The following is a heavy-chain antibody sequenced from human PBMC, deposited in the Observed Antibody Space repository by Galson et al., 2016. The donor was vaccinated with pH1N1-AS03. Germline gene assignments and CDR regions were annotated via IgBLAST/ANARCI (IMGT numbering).Heavy chain of an antibody. CDR1: GYIFSSYW. D-gene: IGHD2-15*01. CDR3: ARQKYCSGGSCFLYYDAFDM. CDR2: IWPADSDT. J-gene: IGHJ3*02. V-gene: IGHV5-51*01. Sequence: QSGAEVKKPGESLKISCQASGYIFSSYWIGWVRQRPGKGLEWMGIIWPADSDTKYSPSFQGQVTISVDTSLNTAYLQCSSLAASDTAMYFCARQKYCSGGSCFLYYDAFDMWGQGTLVTVSS.